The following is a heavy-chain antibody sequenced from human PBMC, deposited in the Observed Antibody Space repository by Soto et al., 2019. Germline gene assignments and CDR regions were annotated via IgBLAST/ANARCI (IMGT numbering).Heavy chain of an antibody. CDR2: INAGNGNT. V-gene: IGHV1-3*01. CDR3: ARGDGIVVVPAAIGY. Sequence: QVQLVQSGAEVKKPGASVKGACKASGYTFTSYAMHWVRQAPGQRLEWMGWINAGNGNTKYSQKFQGRVTITRDTSASTAYMELSSLRSEDTAVYYCARGDGIVVVPAAIGYWGQGTLVTVSS. CDR1: GYTFTSYA. J-gene: IGHJ4*02. D-gene: IGHD2-2*01.